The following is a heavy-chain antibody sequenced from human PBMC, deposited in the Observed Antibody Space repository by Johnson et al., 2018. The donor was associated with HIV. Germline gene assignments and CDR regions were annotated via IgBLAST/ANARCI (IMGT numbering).Heavy chain of an antibody. CDR2: ISYDGSNK. CDR1: GFTFSSYA. J-gene: IGHJ3*02. Sequence: QVQLLESGGGVVQPGRSLRLSCAASGFTFSSYAMHWVRQAPGKGLEWVAVISYDGSNKYYADSVKGRFTISRDNSKNTRYLQMNSLRAEDTAVYYVAKALTRGGNSGPAFDIWGQGTMVTVSS. V-gene: IGHV3-30*04. D-gene: IGHD4-23*01. CDR3: AKALTRGGNSGPAFDI.